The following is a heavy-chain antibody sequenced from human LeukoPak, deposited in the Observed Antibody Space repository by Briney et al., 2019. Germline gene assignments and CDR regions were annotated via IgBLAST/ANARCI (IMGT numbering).Heavy chain of an antibody. CDR3: AGEAKTSNWNSVPYLDY. J-gene: IGHJ4*02. V-gene: IGHV1-69*08. Sequence: SVKVSCKASGGTFSSYSFTWVRQAPGQGLEWMGRIIPMFNTANYAQDFQGRVTITADKSTSTAYMELITLRSEDTPVYYCAGEAKTSNWNSVPYLDYWGQGTLITVSS. CDR2: IIPMFNTA. D-gene: IGHD1-7*01. CDR1: GGTFSSYS.